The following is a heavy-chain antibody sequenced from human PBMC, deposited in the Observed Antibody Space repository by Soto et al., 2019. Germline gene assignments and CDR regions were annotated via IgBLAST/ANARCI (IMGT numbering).Heavy chain of an antibody. V-gene: IGHV3-23*01. CDR1: GFTFSSYV. D-gene: IGHD3-10*01. J-gene: IGHJ4*02. Sequence: EVQLLESGGGLVQPGGSLRLSCAASGFTFSSYVMSWVRQAPGKGLEWVSIIGVGGGDRYYPESVKGRFTISRDNSRDTLYLEMNSLRDEDTAVDYCARVRFGELVWGQGTLVTVSS. CDR3: ARVRFGELV. CDR2: IGVGGGDR.